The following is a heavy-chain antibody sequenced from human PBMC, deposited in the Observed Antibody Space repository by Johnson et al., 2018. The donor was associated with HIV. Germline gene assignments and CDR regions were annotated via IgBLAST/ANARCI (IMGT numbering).Heavy chain of an antibody. Sequence: QVQLVESGGGLVQPGGSLRLSCAASGFTFSSYAMHWVRQAPGKGLEWVAVISYDGSNKYYADSVKGRFTISRDNSKNTLYLQMNSLRAGDTAVYYCARVALDAFDIWGQGTMVTVSA. CDR3: ARVALDAFDI. D-gene: IGHD5-12*01. CDR1: GFTFSSYA. V-gene: IGHV3-30*14. J-gene: IGHJ3*02. CDR2: ISYDGSNK.